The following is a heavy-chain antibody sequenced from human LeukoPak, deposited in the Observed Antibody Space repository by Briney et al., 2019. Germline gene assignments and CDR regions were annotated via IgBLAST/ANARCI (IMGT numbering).Heavy chain of an antibody. Sequence: ASVKVSCKASGGTFSSYAISWVRQAPGQGLEWMGRIIPIFGTANYAQKFQGRVTVTADESTSTAYMELSSLRSEDTAVYYCARGWSGSYLDYWGQGTLVTVSS. CDR2: IIPIFGTA. V-gene: IGHV1-69*13. CDR3: ARGWSGSYLDY. D-gene: IGHD3-3*01. J-gene: IGHJ4*02. CDR1: GGTFSSYA.